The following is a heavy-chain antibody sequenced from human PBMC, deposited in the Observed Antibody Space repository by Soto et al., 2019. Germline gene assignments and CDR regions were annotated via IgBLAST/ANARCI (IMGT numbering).Heavy chain of an antibody. D-gene: IGHD3-22*01. CDR2: ISGSGGST. J-gene: IGHJ4*02. V-gene: IGHV3-23*01. Sequence: GGSLRLSCAASGFTFSSYAMSWVRQAPGKGLEWVSAISGSGGSTYYADSVKGRFTISRDNSKNTLYLQMNSLRAEDTAVYYCAKDSGTTYYYDSSGYCEFDYWGQGTLVTVSS. CDR1: GFTFSSYA. CDR3: AKDSGTTYYYDSSGYCEFDY.